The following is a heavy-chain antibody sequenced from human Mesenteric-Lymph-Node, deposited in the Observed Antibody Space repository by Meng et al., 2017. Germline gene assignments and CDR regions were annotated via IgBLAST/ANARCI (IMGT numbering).Heavy chain of an antibody. J-gene: IGHJ5*02. D-gene: IGHD3-22*01. Sequence: GESLKISCAASGFTFSSYGMHWVRQAPGKGLEWVAVIWYDGSNKYYADSVKGRFTISRDNSKNTLYLQMNSLRAEDTAVYYCARGSRTLLYYYDSSGYGWFDPWGQGTLVTVSS. CDR3: ARGSRTLLYYYDSSGYGWFDP. V-gene: IGHV3-30*19. CDR2: IWYDGSNK. CDR1: GFTFSSYG.